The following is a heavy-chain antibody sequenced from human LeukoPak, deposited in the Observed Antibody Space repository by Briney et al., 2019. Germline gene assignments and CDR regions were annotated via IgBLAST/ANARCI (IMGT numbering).Heavy chain of an antibody. D-gene: IGHD5-18*01. V-gene: IGHV3-48*04. CDR1: GFAFSTHN. CDR2: ISSSGSTI. Sequence: PGGSLRLSCAASGFAFSTHNMNWVRQAPGKGLEWVSYISSSGSTIYYADSVKGRFTISRDNAKNSLYLQMNSLRAEDTAVYYCARDEGTAMVFDYWGQGTLVTVSS. J-gene: IGHJ4*02. CDR3: ARDEGTAMVFDY.